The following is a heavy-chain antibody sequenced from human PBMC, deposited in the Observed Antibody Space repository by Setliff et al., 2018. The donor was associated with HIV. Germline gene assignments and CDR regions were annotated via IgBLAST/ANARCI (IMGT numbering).Heavy chain of an antibody. Sequence: GGSLRLSCAASGFTFSSYSMNWVRQAPGKGLEWVSSISSNSSYIYYADSVKGRFTIYRENAKNSLYLQMNSLRAEDTSVYHCARVKPHLRRSGSYWIVDYWRQGTRVTVSS. CDR3: ARVKPHLRRSGSYWIVDY. V-gene: IGHV3-21*01. CDR1: GFTFSSYS. D-gene: IGHD1-26*01. CDR2: ISSNSSYI. J-gene: IGHJ4*02.